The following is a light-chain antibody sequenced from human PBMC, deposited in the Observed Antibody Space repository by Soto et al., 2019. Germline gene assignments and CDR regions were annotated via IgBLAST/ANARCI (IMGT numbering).Light chain of an antibody. CDR2: DAS. Sequence: EIVLTQSPATLSLSPGERATLSCRASQSVSSYLAWYQQKPGQAPRLLIYDASNRATGIPARFSGSGSGTDFTLTISSLEPEDFAVYYCQQRRNGLFTFGPGTKVDIK. V-gene: IGKV3-11*01. J-gene: IGKJ3*01. CDR3: QQRRNGLFT. CDR1: QSVSSY.